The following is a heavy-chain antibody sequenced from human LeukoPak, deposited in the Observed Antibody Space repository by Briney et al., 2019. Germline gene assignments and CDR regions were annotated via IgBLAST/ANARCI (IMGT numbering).Heavy chain of an antibody. Sequence: ASVKVSCKVSGYTFTDYYMHWVQQAPGKGLEWMGLVDPDDGETIYAEKFQGRVTITADTSTDTAYMELSSLRSEDTAVYYCATGVIGTVVTPFDYWGQGTLVTVSS. CDR2: VDPDDGET. V-gene: IGHV1-69-2*01. CDR1: GYTFTDYY. D-gene: IGHD4-23*01. CDR3: ATGVIGTVVTPFDY. J-gene: IGHJ4*02.